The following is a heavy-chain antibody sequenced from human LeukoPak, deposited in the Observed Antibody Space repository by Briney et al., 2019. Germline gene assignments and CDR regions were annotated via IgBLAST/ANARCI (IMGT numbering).Heavy chain of an antibody. Sequence: GRSLRLSCAASGFTFSSYGMHWVRQAPGKGLEWVAVIWYDGSNKYYADSVKGRFTISRDNSKNTLYLQMNSLRAEDTAVYYCAKDGGEGYCSSTSCDSWFDPWGQGTLVTVSS. CDR2: IWYDGSNK. CDR3: AKDGGEGYCSSTSCDSWFDP. J-gene: IGHJ5*02. D-gene: IGHD2-2*01. CDR1: GFTFSSYG. V-gene: IGHV3-33*06.